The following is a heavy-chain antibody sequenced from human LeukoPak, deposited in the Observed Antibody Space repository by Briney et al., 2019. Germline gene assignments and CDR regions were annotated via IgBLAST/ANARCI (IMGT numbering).Heavy chain of an antibody. J-gene: IGHJ6*02. CDR1: GGSISSYY. D-gene: IGHD1-26*01. CDR3: ARTFSESYYYYGMDV. Sequence: SETLSLTCSVSGGSISSYYWSWIRQPPGKGLEWIGYVYYSGRTNYNPSLKSRVTISVDTSKNQFSLKLSSVTAADTAVYYCARTFSESYYYYGMDVWGQGTTVTVSS. V-gene: IGHV4-59*01. CDR2: VYYSGRT.